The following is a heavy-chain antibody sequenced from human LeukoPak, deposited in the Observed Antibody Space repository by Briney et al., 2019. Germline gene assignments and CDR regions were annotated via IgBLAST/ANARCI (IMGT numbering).Heavy chain of an antibody. J-gene: IGHJ3*01. CDR2: INPNSGVT. CDR3: ARDLIYYQLLLLSFDV. Sequence: ASVKVSCKASGYTFTDYYIHWVRQAPGQGLEWMGRINPNSGVTVYAQKSQDRVTMTRDASISTAYMELNSLTSDDTAIYYCARDLIYYQLLLLSFDVRGQGTMVTVSS. D-gene: IGHD2-2*01. V-gene: IGHV1-2*06. CDR1: GYTFTDYY.